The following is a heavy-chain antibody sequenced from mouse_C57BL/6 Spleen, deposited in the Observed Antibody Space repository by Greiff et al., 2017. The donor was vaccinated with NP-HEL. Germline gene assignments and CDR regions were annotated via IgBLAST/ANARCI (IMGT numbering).Heavy chain of an antibody. J-gene: IGHJ2*01. CDR2: IDPETGGT. Sequence: QVQLQQSGAELVRPGASVTLSCKASGYTFTDYEMHWVKQTPVHGLEWIGAIDPETGGTAYNQKFQGKAILTADKSSSTAYMELRSLTSEDSAVYYCTRRGLRRGYYFDYWGQGTTLTVSS. D-gene: IGHD2-2*01. CDR1: GYTFTDYE. CDR3: TRRGLRRGYYFDY. V-gene: IGHV1-15*01.